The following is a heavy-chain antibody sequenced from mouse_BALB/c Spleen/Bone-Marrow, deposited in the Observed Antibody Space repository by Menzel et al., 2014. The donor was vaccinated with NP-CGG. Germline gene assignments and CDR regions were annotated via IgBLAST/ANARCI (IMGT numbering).Heavy chain of an antibody. CDR1: GYSFIGYY. CDR2: ISCYNGAT. Sequence: LVKTGASVKISCKASGYSFIGYYMYWVKQSHGKSLEWIGYISCYNGATSYNQKFKGKATFTVDTSSSTGYMQFNSLTTEDSAAYYCARGYGSSIRGAVDYWGQGTSVTVSS. D-gene: IGHD1-1*01. CDR3: ARGYGSSIRGAVDY. J-gene: IGHJ4*01. V-gene: IGHV1S34*01.